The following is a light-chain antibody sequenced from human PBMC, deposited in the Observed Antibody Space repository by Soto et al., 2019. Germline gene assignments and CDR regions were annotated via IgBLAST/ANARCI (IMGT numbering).Light chain of an antibody. CDR1: QSISDY. V-gene: IGKV1-39*01. J-gene: IGKJ3*01. CDR2: GAS. Sequence: DIQMTQSPSSLSASVGDRVAITCRSSQSISDYLNWYQQKPGKALKLVIYGASNLQSGVPPRFSGSGSGSEFTLTISGLQPGDFAIYFCQQSYSLPLTFGPGTKVDV. CDR3: QQSYSLPLT.